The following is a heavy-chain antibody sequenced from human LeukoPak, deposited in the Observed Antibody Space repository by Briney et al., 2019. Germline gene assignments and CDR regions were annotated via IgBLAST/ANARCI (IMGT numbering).Heavy chain of an antibody. Sequence: GGSLRLSCAASGFTFSSYWMHWVRQAPGKGLVWVSRINSDGSSTSYADSVKGRFTISRDNAKNTLYLQMNSPRAEDTAVYYCARETDCSSTSCYAGSDYWGQGTLVTVSS. D-gene: IGHD2-2*01. CDR1: GFTFSSYW. J-gene: IGHJ4*02. CDR2: INSDGSST. V-gene: IGHV3-74*01. CDR3: ARETDCSSTSCYAGSDY.